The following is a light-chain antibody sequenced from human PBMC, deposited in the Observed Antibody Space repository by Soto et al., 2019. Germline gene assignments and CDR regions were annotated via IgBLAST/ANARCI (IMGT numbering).Light chain of an antibody. CDR1: GSNIGSNY. J-gene: IGLJ1*01. V-gene: IGLV1-47*01. CDR2: RNN. Sequence: QSVLTQPPSASCTPGQRVTISCSGSGSNIGSNYVYWYQQLPGTAPKLLIYRNNQRPSGVPDRFSGSKSGTSASLAISGLRSEDEADYFCAAWDDSLSVGVFGTGTKVTVL. CDR3: AAWDDSLSVGV.